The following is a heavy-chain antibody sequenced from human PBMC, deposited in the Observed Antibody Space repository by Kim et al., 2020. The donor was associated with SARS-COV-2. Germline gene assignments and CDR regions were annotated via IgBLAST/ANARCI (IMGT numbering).Heavy chain of an antibody. Sequence: GGSLRLSCAASGFTFSNSVLSWVRQAPGKGLAWVSTLSGRDDTTYYADSVKGRFSISRDTSKSTLYLQMNSLRVEDTALYYCARRLDGSRPFAYWGQGIQVTVSS. J-gene: IGHJ4*02. CDR2: LSGRDDTT. D-gene: IGHD3-9*01. CDR3: ARRLDGSRPFAY. V-gene: IGHV3-23*01. CDR1: GFTFSNSV.